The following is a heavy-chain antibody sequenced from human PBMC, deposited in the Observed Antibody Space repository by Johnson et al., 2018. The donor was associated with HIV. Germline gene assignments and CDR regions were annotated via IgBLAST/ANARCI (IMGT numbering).Heavy chain of an antibody. CDR2: IRYDGSYK. CDR3: AKDEFKWELLHI. Sequence: QVQLVESGGGVVQPGGSLRLSCAASGLTFSTYGMYWVRQAPGKGLEWVAFIRYDGSYKYYGDSVKGRFTISRDNSKNTLYMQMNSLRAEDTAVYYCAKDEFKWELLHIWGQGTMVTVSS. V-gene: IGHV3-30*02. J-gene: IGHJ3*02. D-gene: IGHD1-26*01. CDR1: GLTFSTYG.